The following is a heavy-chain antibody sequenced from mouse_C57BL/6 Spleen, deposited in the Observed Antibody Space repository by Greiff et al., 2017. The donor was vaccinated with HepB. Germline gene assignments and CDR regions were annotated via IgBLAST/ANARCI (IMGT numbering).Heavy chain of an antibody. D-gene: IGHD3-3*01. V-gene: IGHV1-81*01. CDR1: GYTFTSYG. J-gene: IGHJ2*01. Sequence: VQLQESGAELARPGASVKLSCKASGYTFTSYGISWVKQRTGQGLEWIGEIYPRSGNTYYNEKFKGKATLTADKSSSTAYMELRSLTSEDSAVYFCARIGRDGYFDYWGQGTTLTVSS. CDR2: IYPRSGNT. CDR3: ARIGRDGYFDY.